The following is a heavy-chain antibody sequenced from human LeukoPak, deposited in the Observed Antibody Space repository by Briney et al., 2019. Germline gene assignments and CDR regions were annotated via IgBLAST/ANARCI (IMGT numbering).Heavy chain of an antibody. CDR3: ARDWSITMVRGVTGFDY. V-gene: IGHV3-30-3*01. CDR1: GFTFRSYA. Sequence: GGSLRLSCAASGFTFRSYAMHWVRQAPGKGLEWVAVISYDGSNKYYADSVKGRFTISRDNSKDTLYLQMNSLRAEDTAVYYCARDWSITMVRGVTGFDYWGQGTLVTVSS. D-gene: IGHD3-10*01. J-gene: IGHJ4*02. CDR2: ISYDGSNK.